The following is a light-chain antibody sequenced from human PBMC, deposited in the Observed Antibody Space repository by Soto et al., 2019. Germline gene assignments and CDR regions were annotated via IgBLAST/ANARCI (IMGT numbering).Light chain of an antibody. J-gene: IGKJ4*01. CDR3: QQYDNVPLT. Sequence: DVQMTQSPSSLSASVGDRVTITCQASHDISAYLNWYQHKPGEAPKLLIYDASKLEAGVPSRFSGRGSGTDFTFSSSSLQPEDIATYYCQQYDNVPLTFGGGTKVEIK. CDR1: HDISAY. CDR2: DAS. V-gene: IGKV1-33*01.